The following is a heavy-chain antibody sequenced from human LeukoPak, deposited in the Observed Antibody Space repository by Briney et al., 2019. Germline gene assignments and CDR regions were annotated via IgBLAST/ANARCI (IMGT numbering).Heavy chain of an antibody. CDR1: GFTFSTNA. J-gene: IGHJ4*02. D-gene: IGHD5-24*01. CDR3: TRVGYIDEGIDY. Sequence: PGGSLRLSCLTSGFTFSTNAMTWVCQAPGKGLEWVANIKQDGSKKSYVDSVKGRFTISRDNAKNSLYLQMNSLRAEDTAIYYCTRVGYIDEGIDYWGQGTLVTVSS. CDR2: IKQDGSKK. V-gene: IGHV3-7*04.